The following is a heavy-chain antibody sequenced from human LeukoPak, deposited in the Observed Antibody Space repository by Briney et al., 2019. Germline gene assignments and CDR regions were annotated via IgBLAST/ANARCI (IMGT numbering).Heavy chain of an antibody. D-gene: IGHD6-19*01. J-gene: IGHJ4*02. V-gene: IGHV1-69*04. CDR1: GGTFSSYT. CDR2: IIPILGIA. Sequence: GSSVKVSCQASGGTFSSYTISWVRQAPGQGLEWMGRIIPILGIANYAQKFQGRVTITADKSTSTAYMELSSLRSEDTAVYYCARDPYSSGWPDYWGQGTLVTVSS. CDR3: ARDPYSSGWPDY.